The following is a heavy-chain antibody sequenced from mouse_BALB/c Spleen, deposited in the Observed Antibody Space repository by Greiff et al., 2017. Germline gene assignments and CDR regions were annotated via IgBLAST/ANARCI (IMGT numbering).Heavy chain of an antibody. V-gene: IGHV5-15*02. CDR1: GFTFSDYG. CDR2: ISNLAYSI. J-gene: IGHJ4*01. Sequence: EVQVVESGGGLVQPGGSRKLSCAASGFTFSDYGMAWVRQAPGKGPEWVAFISNLAYSIYYADTVTGRFTISRENAKNTLYLEMSSLRSEDTAMYYCARGLLRSYAMDYWGQGTSVTVSS. CDR3: ARGLLRSYAMDY. D-gene: IGHD2-3*01.